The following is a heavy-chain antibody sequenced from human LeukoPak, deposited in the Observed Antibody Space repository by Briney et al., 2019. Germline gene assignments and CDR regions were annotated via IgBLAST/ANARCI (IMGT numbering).Heavy chain of an antibody. CDR3: ARGRLPSTVLTPLDY. CDR2: FYYSGST. V-gene: IGHV4-39*07. J-gene: IGHJ4*02. Sequence: SETLSLTCIVSGDSISSRSYYWDWIRQPPGKGLEWIGSFYYSGSTYYNPSLKSRVTISVDASKNQFSLRLSSVTAADTAVYYCARGRLPSTVLTPLDYWGQGTLVTVSS. D-gene: IGHD4-23*01. CDR1: GDSISSRSYY.